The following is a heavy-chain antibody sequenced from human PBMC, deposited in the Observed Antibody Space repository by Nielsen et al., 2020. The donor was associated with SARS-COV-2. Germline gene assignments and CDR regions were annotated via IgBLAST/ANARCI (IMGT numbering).Heavy chain of an antibody. J-gene: IGHJ3*02. Sequence: ASVKVSCKASGYTFTDYYIYWVRQAPGQGFEWMGRINPNSGGANYAQKFQGRVTMTGDTSINIAYMELSRLRSDDTAVYYCARHHSSGWPLDPFDIWGQGTMVTVSS. D-gene: IGHD6-19*01. CDR1: GYTFTDYY. CDR3: ARHHSSGWPLDPFDI. CDR2: INPNSGGA. V-gene: IGHV1-2*06.